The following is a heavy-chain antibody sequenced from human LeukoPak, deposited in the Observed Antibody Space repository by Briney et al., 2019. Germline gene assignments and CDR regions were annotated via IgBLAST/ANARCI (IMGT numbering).Heavy chain of an antibody. CDR2: ILEDGSIQ. CDR1: GFTFRNYM. V-gene: IGHV3-30*04. CDR3: ARVQGGGFRTADF. Sequence: GGSLRLSCAASGFTFRNYMMHWVRQAPGKGLDWVAVILEDGSIQHYAASVKGRFTISRDNSRNTVFLQMNSLRGEDTAIYYCARVQGGGFRTADFWGQGTVVTVSS. J-gene: IGHJ4*02. D-gene: IGHD3-10*01.